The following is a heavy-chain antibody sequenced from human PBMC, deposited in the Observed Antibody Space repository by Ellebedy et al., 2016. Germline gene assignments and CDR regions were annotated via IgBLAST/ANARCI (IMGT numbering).Heavy chain of an antibody. Sequence: GGSLRLXXAASGFTFSSYAMSWVRQAPGKGLEWVAVISYDGSNKYYADSVKGRFTISRDNSKNTLYLQMNSLRAEDTAVYYCAKDSSWVSLDIWGQGTMVTVSS. CDR1: GFTFSSYA. CDR2: ISYDGSNK. CDR3: AKDSSWVSLDI. D-gene: IGHD3-22*01. J-gene: IGHJ3*02. V-gene: IGHV3-30*18.